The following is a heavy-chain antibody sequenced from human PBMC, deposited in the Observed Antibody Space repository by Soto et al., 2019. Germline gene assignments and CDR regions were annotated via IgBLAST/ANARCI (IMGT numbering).Heavy chain of an antibody. J-gene: IGHJ6*02. CDR3: AKVSSPNIYYYYGMDV. CDR1: GFTFSSYA. Sequence: PGGSLRLSCAASGFTFSSYAMSWVRQAPGKGLEWVSAISGSGGSTYYADSVKGRFTISRDNSKNTLYLQMNSLRAEDTAVYYCAKVSSPNIYYYYGMDVWGQGTTVTVSS. D-gene: IGHD6-6*01. V-gene: IGHV3-23*01. CDR2: ISGSGGST.